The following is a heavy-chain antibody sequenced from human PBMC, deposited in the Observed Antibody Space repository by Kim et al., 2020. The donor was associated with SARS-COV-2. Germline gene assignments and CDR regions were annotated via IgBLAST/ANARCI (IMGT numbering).Heavy chain of an antibody. CDR1: GFTFGDSF. J-gene: IGHJ4*02. CDR2: FNSDGGTT. D-gene: IGHD6-19*01. CDR3: SKASGWLPRD. Sequence: GGSLRLSCAASGFTFGDSFMHWVRQTPGEGLEWVALFNSDGGTTYYADSVKGRFTISRDNSKNSLYLQMNSLRTDDTAFYYCSKASGWLPRDGGQGTLVPVSS. V-gene: IGHV3-43*02.